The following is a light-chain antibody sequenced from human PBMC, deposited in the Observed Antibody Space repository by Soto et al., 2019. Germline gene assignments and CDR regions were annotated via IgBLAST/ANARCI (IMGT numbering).Light chain of an antibody. CDR3: QQYVSSPRT. J-gene: IGKJ1*01. V-gene: IGKV3-20*01. CDR1: QSVSIF. Sequence: EILMTQSPATLSVSPGERATLSCRASQSVSIFLAWYQQKPGQAPRLLIYGASSRATGIPDRFSGSGSGTDFTLTISRLEPEDFAVYYCQQYVSSPRTFGQGTKVDIK. CDR2: GAS.